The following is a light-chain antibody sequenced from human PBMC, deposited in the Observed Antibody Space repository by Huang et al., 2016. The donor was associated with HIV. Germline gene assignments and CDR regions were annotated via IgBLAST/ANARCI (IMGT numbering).Light chain of an antibody. J-gene: IGKJ2*01. CDR2: EVS. CDR3: MQSLHLPFT. V-gene: IGKV2D-29*01. Sequence: DVVLTQTPLSLSVTPGQPASISCKSSQSLRNGDGKTYFYWYLQKPGQAPQLLMHEVSIRCPGVPHRISGSGTRTEFTLNSSGVEAEYVSINFCMQSLHLPFTLGQGTKLEIK. CDR1: QSLRNGDGKTY.